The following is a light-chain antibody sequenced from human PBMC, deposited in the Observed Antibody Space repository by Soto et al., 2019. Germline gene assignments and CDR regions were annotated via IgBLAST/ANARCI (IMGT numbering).Light chain of an antibody. CDR2: DAS. CDR3: QQRSNWPPT. V-gene: IGKV3-11*01. J-gene: IGKJ4*01. CDR1: QSVSSY. Sequence: EIVLTQSPATLSLSPGERATLSCRASQSVSSYLAWYQQKPGQAPRLLIYDASNRATGIPARFSGSGSVTDFTLTISSTEPEDVAVYYCQQRSNWPPTFGGGTKVEIK.